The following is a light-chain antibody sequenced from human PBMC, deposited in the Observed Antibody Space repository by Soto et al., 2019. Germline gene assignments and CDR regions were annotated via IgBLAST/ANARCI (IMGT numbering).Light chain of an antibody. J-gene: IGLJ3*02. CDR1: SWHSSYA. Sequence: QLVLTQSPSASASLRASVRLTCTLSSWHSSYAIAWHQQQPEKGPRYLMRLNSDGSHSKGDGIPDRFSGSSSGAERYLTISSLQSEDEADYYGQTWGAGIRVFGGGTELTVL. CDR3: QTWGAGIRV. V-gene: IGLV4-69*01. CDR2: LNSDGSH.